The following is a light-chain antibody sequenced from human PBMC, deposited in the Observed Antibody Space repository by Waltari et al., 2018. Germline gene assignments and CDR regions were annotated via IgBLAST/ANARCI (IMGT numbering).Light chain of an antibody. Sequence: EIVLTQSPGTLSLSPGERATLSCRASQSRSRALAWYQQKPGQAPRLLIYDASRRATGIPDRFSGSGSGTDFSLTITRLEPEDFAVYYCQHYVRLPATFGQGTKVVIK. J-gene: IGKJ1*01. V-gene: IGKV3-20*01. CDR2: DAS. CDR3: QHYVRLPAT. CDR1: QSRSRA.